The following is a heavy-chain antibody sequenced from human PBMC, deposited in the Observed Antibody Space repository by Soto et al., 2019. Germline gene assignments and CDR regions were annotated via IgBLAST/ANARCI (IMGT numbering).Heavy chain of an antibody. Sequence: SETLSLICTVSGGSISSYYWSWIRQPPGKGLEWIGYIYYSGSTNYNPSLKSRVTISVDTSNNQFSLKLSSVTAADTAVYYCARHGRTTSPWDAFDIWGQGTMVTVSS. CDR3: ARHGRTTSPWDAFDI. V-gene: IGHV4-59*08. CDR2: IYYSGST. D-gene: IGHD4-17*01. CDR1: GGSISSYY. J-gene: IGHJ3*02.